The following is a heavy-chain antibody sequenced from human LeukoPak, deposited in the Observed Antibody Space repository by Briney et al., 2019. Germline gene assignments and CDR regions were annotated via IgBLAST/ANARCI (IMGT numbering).Heavy chain of an antibody. Sequence: GASVKVSYKASGGTFSSYAISWVRQAPGQGLEWMGGIIPIFGTANYAQKFQGRVTITADKSTSTAYMELSSLRSEDTAVYYCARGVQQLNPLSAGLGYWGQGTLVTVSS. CDR1: GGTFSSYA. V-gene: IGHV1-69*06. CDR2: IIPIFGTA. CDR3: ARGVQQLNPLSAGLGY. D-gene: IGHD6-6*01. J-gene: IGHJ4*02.